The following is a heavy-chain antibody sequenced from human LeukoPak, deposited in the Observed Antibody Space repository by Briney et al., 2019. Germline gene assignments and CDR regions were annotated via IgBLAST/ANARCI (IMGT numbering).Heavy chain of an antibody. CDR1: GYSFTSYW. V-gene: IGHV5-51*01. J-gene: IGHJ4*02. CDR3: ARHSLIAAAGTPWDY. D-gene: IGHD6-13*01. Sequence: GESLKISCKGSGYSFTSYWIGWVRQMPGKGLEWMGIIYPGDSDTRYSPSFQGQVTISADKSISTAYLQWSSLKASDTAMYYCARHSLIAAAGTPWDYWGQGTLVTVSS. CDR2: IYPGDSDT.